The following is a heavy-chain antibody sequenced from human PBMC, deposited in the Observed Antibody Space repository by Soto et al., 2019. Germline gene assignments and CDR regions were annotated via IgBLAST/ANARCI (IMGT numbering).Heavy chain of an antibody. CDR3: ARDHEWLLLGYWYFDL. CDR1: VFTFSSYD. Sequence: AVGSVRLSCSSSVFTFSSYDMHWVRQGPGKCLEWVSAIGTAGDTNYAGSVKGRFTISRENAKNSLYLQMNSLRDEDTAVYYCARDHEWLLLGYWYFDLWGRGTL. J-gene: IGHJ2*01. D-gene: IGHD3-3*01. CDR2: IGTAGDT. V-gene: IGHV3-13*04.